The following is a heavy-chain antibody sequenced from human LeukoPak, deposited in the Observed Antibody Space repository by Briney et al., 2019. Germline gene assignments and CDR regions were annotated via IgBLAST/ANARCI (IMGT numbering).Heavy chain of an antibody. V-gene: IGHV3-20*04. CDR2: INWNSDRI. Sequence: GGSLRLSCAASGFAFDDYAMSWVRQAPGKGLEWVSHINWNSDRIGYAASVKGRFTISRDNADNSLYLQMNNLRAEDTAVYYCARGYLGYCSSTSCYIRGRNWFDPWGQGTLVTVSS. CDR1: GFAFDDYA. J-gene: IGHJ5*02. CDR3: ARGYLGYCSSTSCYIRGRNWFDP. D-gene: IGHD2-2*02.